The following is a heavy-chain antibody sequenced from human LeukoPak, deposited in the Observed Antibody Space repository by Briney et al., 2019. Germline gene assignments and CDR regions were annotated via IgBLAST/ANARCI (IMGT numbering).Heavy chain of an antibody. CDR1: GFTFSSYS. Sequence: GGSLRLSCAASGFTFSSYSMNWVRQAPGKGLEWVSSISSSSSYIYYADSVKGRFTISRDNAKNSLYLQMNSLRAEDTAVYYCARPTGIAVAGTEIAAFDIWGQGTMVTVSS. CDR3: ARPTGIAVAGTEIAAFDI. V-gene: IGHV3-21*01. D-gene: IGHD6-19*01. CDR2: ISSSSSYI. J-gene: IGHJ3*02.